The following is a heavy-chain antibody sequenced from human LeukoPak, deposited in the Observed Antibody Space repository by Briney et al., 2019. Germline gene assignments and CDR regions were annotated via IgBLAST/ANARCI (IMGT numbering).Heavy chain of an antibody. CDR2: ISGSGGLT. J-gene: IGHJ2*01. Sequence: GGSLRLSCAASGFTFSSYSMNWVRQAPGKGVKWVSSISGSGGLTYYADSVRGRFTISRDNSKNTLYLQMNSLRAEDTALYYCARTPVAGLWYFDLWGRGTLVTVSS. CDR1: GFTFSSYS. D-gene: IGHD6-19*01. CDR3: ARTPVAGLWYFDL. V-gene: IGHV3-23*01.